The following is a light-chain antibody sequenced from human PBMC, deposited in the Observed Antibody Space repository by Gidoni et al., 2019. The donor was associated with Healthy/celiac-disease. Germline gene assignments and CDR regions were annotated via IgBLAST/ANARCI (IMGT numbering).Light chain of an antibody. CDR1: QSISSW. CDR2: KAS. CDR3: QQYNSYST. Sequence: DIQMTQAPSTRSASVGDRVTITCRASQSISSWFAWYQQKPGKAPKLLIYKASSLESGVPSRFSGSGSGTEFTLTISSLQPDDFATYYCQQYNSYSTFGQGTKVEIK. J-gene: IGKJ1*01. V-gene: IGKV1-5*03.